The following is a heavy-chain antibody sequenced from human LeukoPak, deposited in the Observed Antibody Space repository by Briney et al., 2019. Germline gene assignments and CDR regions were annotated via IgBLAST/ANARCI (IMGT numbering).Heavy chain of an antibody. D-gene: IGHD3-22*01. Sequence: ASVKVSCKASGYTFTSYGISWVRQAPGQGLEWMGWISAYNGNTNYAQKFQGRVTMTRDTSTSTVYMELSSLRSEDTAVYYCARGVYYYDSSGFIGYWFDPWGQGTLVTVSS. J-gene: IGHJ5*02. V-gene: IGHV1-18*01. CDR3: ARGVYYYDSSGFIGYWFDP. CDR2: ISAYNGNT. CDR1: GYTFTSYG.